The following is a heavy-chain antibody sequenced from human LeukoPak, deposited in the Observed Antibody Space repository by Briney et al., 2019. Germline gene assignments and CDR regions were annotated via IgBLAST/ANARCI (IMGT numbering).Heavy chain of an antibody. CDR3: ARFRRVRGVIIWFDP. J-gene: IGHJ5*02. Sequence: GSLRLSCTVSGFTFRSYWMSWIRQPPGKGLEWIGEINHSGSTNYNPSLKSRVTISVDTSKNQFSLKLSSVTAADTAVYYCARFRRVRGVIIWFDPWGQGTLVTVSS. CDR2: INHSGST. V-gene: IGHV4-34*01. CDR1: GFTFRSYW. D-gene: IGHD3-10*01.